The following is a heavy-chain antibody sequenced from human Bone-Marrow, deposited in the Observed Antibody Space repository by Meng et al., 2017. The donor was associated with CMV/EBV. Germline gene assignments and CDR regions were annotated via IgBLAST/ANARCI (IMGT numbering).Heavy chain of an antibody. CDR1: GFTFSSYE. D-gene: IGHD6-19*01. V-gene: IGHV3-48*03. CDR3: ARGGAVAGMNYYYYGMDV. J-gene: IGHJ6*02. CDR2: ISSSGSTI. Sequence: GSLKISCAASGFTFSSYEMNWVRQAPGKGLEWVSYISSSGSTIYYADSVKGRFTISRDNAKNSLYLQMNSLRAEDTAVYYCARGGAVAGMNYYYYGMDVWGQGTTVTVSS.